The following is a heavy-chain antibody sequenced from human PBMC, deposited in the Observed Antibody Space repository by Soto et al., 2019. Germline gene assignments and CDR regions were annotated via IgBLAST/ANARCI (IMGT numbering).Heavy chain of an antibody. CDR2: IRSKANSYAT. CDR1: WFTFSGSA. V-gene: IGHV3-73*01. J-gene: IGHJ6*02. CDR3: TRRVVATPDYYYYGMDV. Sequence: GGSLRLSCAASWFTFSGSAMHWVRQASGKGLEWVGRIRSKANSYATAYAASVKGRFTISRDDSKNTAYLQMNSLKTEDTAVYYCTRRVVATPDYYYYGMDVWGQGTTVTVSS. D-gene: IGHD5-12*01.